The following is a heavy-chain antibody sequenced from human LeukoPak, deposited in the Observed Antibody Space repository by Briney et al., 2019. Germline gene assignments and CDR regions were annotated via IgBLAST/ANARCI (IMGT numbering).Heavy chain of an antibody. Sequence: GGSLRLSCAVSEFTFSSYAMSWVRQAPGKGLEWVSTISITGGNTYYADSVKGRFTISRDNSKNTLYLQMNSLRAEDTAVYYCAKIGVVTGKGYWGQGTLVTVSS. V-gene: IGHV3-23*01. J-gene: IGHJ4*02. CDR3: AKIGVVTGKGY. CDR1: EFTFSSYA. CDR2: ISITGGNT. D-gene: IGHD2-21*02.